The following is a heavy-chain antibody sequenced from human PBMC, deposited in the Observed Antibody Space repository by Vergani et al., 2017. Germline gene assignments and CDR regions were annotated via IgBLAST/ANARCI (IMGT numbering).Heavy chain of an antibody. D-gene: IGHD4-23*01. CDR1: GFTFSSYW. CDR2: IKQDGSEK. J-gene: IGHJ4*02. V-gene: IGHV3-7*01. Sequence: EVQLVESGGGLVQPGRSLRLPFAASGFTFSSYWMSWVRQAPGKGLGWVANIKQDGSEKYYVDSVKGRFTISRDNAKNSLYLQMNSLRAEDTAVYYCARDSPSYGGNSFDYWGQGTLVTVSS. CDR3: ARDSPSYGGNSFDY.